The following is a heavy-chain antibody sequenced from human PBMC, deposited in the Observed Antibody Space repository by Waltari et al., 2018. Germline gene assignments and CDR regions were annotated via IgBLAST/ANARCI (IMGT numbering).Heavy chain of an antibody. CDR2: LSYTGAT. J-gene: IGHJ3*01. CDR3: ATYIGASVGTAAFDV. D-gene: IGHD5-12*01. V-gene: IGHV4-39*02. Sequence: QLQLQESGPGLVKPSETLSLTCSVSGVSITSNRHYWGWIRQPPGQGLEWIGTLSYTGATYRSPSLQSRVTISRDTSKNHLSLTLGSVTAADTAVYYCATYIGASVGTAAFDVWGQGTMVTVSS. CDR1: GVSITSNRHY.